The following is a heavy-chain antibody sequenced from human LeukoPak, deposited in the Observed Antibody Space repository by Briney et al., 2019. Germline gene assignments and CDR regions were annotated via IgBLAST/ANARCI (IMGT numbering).Heavy chain of an antibody. D-gene: IGHD3-10*02. CDR3: ARGKYYVPTGLGAFDI. V-gene: IGHV1-69*04. CDR2: IIPILGIA. Sequence: ASVKVSCKASGGTFSSYAISWVRQAPGQGLEWMGRIIPILGIANYAQKFQGRVTITADKSTGTAYMELSSLRSEDTAVYYCARGKYYVPTGLGAFDIWGQGTMVTVSS. CDR1: GGTFSSYA. J-gene: IGHJ3*02.